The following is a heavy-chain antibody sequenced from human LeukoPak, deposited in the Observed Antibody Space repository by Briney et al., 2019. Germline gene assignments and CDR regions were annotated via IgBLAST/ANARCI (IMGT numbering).Heavy chain of an antibody. CDR2: INSDGSSP. V-gene: IGHV3-74*01. J-gene: IGHJ4*02. CDR1: GFTFSNYW. D-gene: IGHD4-17*01. Sequence: GGYLRLYCAASGFTFSNYWMHWVRQAPGKRLVWVSRINSDGSSPSHADSVKGRFTISRDNVKNTLYLQRNSLRAEDAAVYYCARDRGWGDYLFDYWGQGTLVTVSS. CDR3: ARDRGWGDYLFDY.